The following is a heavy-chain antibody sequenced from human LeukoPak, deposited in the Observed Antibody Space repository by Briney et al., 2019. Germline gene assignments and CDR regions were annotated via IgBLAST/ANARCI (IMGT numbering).Heavy chain of an antibody. Sequence: GESLQISCKGSGYSFSNYWIGWVRQMPGKGLEWMGIIYPGDSDTRYSPSFQGQVTISADKSISTAYLQWSSLKASDTAMYYCARHGDIAAATFEYWGQGNLVTVSS. V-gene: IGHV5-51*01. CDR3: ARHGDIAAATFEY. CDR2: IYPGDSDT. D-gene: IGHD6-13*01. CDR1: GYSFSNYW. J-gene: IGHJ4*02.